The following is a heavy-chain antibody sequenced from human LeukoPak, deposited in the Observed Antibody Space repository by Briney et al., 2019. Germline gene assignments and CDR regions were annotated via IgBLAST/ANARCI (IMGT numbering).Heavy chain of an antibody. Sequence: GGSLRLSCAASGFTVSSNYMSWVRQAPGKGLEWVSVIYSGGSTYYADSVKGRFTISRDNSKNTLYLQMNSLRVDDTAVYYCAPIGGWGTYPLDYWGQGPLVTVSS. CDR2: IYSGGST. CDR1: GFTVSSNY. V-gene: IGHV3-66*01. D-gene: IGHD3-16*01. J-gene: IGHJ4*02. CDR3: APIGGWGTYPLDY.